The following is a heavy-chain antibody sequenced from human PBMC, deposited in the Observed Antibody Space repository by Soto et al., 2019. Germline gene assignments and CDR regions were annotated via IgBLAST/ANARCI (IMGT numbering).Heavy chain of an antibody. CDR1: GYTFTGYY. V-gene: IGHV1-2*02. Sequence: GASVKVSCKASGYTFTGYYMHWVRQAPGQGLEWTGWINPNSGGTNYAQKFQGRVTMTRDTSISTAYMELSRLRSDDTAVYYCARLLLPSNYYYYGMDVWGQGTTVTVSS. CDR2: INPNSGGT. CDR3: ARLLLPSNYYYYGMDV. D-gene: IGHD2-15*01. J-gene: IGHJ6*02.